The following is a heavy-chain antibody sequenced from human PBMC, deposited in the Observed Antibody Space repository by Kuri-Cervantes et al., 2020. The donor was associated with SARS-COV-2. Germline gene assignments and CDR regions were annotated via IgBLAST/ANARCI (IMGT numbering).Heavy chain of an antibody. CDR3: ARDRGYCSGGSCSHFGY. V-gene: IGHV1-46*01. J-gene: IGHJ4*02. CDR2: INPSGGST. Sequence: ASVKVSCKASGGTFSSYAISWVRQAPGQGLEWMGIINPSGGSTSYAQKFQGRVTMTRDTSTSTVYMELSSLRSEDTAVYYCARDRGYCSGGSCSHFGYWGQGTLGTVSS. CDR1: GGTFSSYA. D-gene: IGHD2-15*01.